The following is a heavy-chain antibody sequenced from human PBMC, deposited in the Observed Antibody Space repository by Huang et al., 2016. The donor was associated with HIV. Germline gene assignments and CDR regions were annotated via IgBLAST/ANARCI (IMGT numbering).Heavy chain of an antibody. CDR3: VGYCTGGTCFEAFDI. CDR2: IDYSGDT. D-gene: IGHD2-8*02. Sequence: QLQLQESGPGLVKPSETLSLTCTVSGGPISNSSHYWGWIRQPPGKGLEGIGSIDYSGDTHHNPSLKRRVTMSVDASKSQISLNLISVTAADTALYYCVGYCTGGTCFEAFDIWGQGTRVTVSS. J-gene: IGHJ3*02. CDR1: GGPISNSSHY. V-gene: IGHV4-39*01.